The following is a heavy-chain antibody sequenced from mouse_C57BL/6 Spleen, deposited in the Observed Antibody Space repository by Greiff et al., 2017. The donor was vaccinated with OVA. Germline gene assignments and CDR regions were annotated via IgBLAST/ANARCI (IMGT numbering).Heavy chain of an antibody. D-gene: IGHD1-3*01. CDR3: AREGVPIRGYYFDY. CDR1: GFTFSSYA. J-gene: IGHJ2*01. CDR2: ISDGGSYT. Sequence: EVQLVESGGGLVKPGGSLKLSCAASGFTFSSYAMSWVRQTPEKRLEWVATISDGGSYTYYPDNVKGRFTISRDNAKNNLYLQMSHLKSEDTAMYYCAREGVPIRGYYFDYWGQGTTLTVSS. V-gene: IGHV5-4*01.